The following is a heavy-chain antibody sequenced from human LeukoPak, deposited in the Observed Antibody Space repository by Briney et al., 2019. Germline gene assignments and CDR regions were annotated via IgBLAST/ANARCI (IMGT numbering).Heavy chain of an antibody. Sequence: GGSLRLSCTTSGFNFNNAWMNWVRQAPGKGLEWVGRIKSRTDGGTTVYSAPVKGRFTISRDDSKSTLYLQMNSLKIEDTAVYYCARDQDYGDSIDYWGQGTLVTVSS. CDR1: GFNFNNAW. V-gene: IGHV3-15*07. CDR3: ARDQDYGDSIDY. J-gene: IGHJ4*02. CDR2: IKSRTDGGTT. D-gene: IGHD4-17*01.